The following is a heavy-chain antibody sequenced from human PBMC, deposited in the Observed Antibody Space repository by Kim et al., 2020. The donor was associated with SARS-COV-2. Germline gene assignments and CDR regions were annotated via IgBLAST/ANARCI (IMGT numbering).Heavy chain of an antibody. CDR2: IWYDGSNK. J-gene: IGHJ2*01. V-gene: IGHV3-33*01. CDR3: ASCTSCYAYWQYWYFDL. CDR1: GFTFSSYG. D-gene: IGHD2-2*01. Sequence: GGSLRLSCAASGFTFSSYGMHWVRQAPGKGLEWVAVIWYDGSNKYYADSVKGRFTISRDNSKNTLYLQMNSLRAEDTAVYYCASCTSCYAYWQYWYFDLWGRGTLVTVSS.